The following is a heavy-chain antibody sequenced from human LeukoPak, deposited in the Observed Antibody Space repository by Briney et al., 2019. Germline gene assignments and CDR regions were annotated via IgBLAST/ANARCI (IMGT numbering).Heavy chain of an antibody. CDR1: GFTFSSYA. J-gene: IGHJ4*02. CDR3: ASRSGSYYTPFDY. Sequence: PGGSLRLSCAASGFTFSSYAMHWVRQAPGKGLEWVAVISYDGSNKYYADSVRGRFTISRDNAKNSLYLQMNSLRAEDTAVYYCASRSGSYYTPFDYWGQGTLVTVSS. V-gene: IGHV3-30-3*01. D-gene: IGHD3-10*01. CDR2: ISYDGSNK.